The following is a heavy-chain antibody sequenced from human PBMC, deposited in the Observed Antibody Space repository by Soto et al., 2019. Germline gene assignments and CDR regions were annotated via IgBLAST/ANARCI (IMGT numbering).Heavy chain of an antibody. V-gene: IGHV1-69*12. CDR1: GGTFSSYA. J-gene: IGHJ6*02. D-gene: IGHD2-2*01. Sequence: QVQLVQSGAEVKKPGSSVKVSCKASGGTFSSYAISWVRQAPGQGLEWMGGIIPIFGTANYAQKFQGRVTHDEKCQVRVNIAADESTSTPHMEVSSRRAEDTPGYYGAGYWGGPIVLVPAASCYYSGLDVGGQGPTLPAS. CDR2: IIPIFGTA. CDR3: AGYWGGPIVLVPAASCYYSGLDV.